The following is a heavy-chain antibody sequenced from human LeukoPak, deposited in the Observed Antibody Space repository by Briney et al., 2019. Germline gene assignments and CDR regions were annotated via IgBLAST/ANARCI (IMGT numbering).Heavy chain of an antibody. J-gene: IGHJ3*02. CDR3: VRGGIASAFDI. D-gene: IGHD6-13*01. V-gene: IGHV3-74*01. CDR2: IISNEYSA. CDR1: GFTFSSNW. Sequence: GGSLRLSCAASGFTFSSNWMHWVRQAPGKGLVWVSRIISNEYSATYADSVKGRFTISRDNAKNTLYLQMNSLRAEDTAVYYCVRGGIASAFDIWGQGTMVTVSS.